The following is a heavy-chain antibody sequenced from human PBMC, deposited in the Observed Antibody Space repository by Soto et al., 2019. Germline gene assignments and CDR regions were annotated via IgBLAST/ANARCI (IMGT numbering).Heavy chain of an antibody. V-gene: IGHV3-64*02. CDR3: ARDSRVLWFGEDRGGKYNWFDP. CDR2: VDSSGTYT. CDR1: GFTFGGFG. D-gene: IGHD3-10*01. Sequence: GGSLRLSCAASGFTFGGFGMYWFRQAPGKGLEFVSAVDSSGTYTYYEDSVKGRFTISRDNSKNTLYLQMGSLRIEDTAVYYCARDSRVLWFGEDRGGKYNWFDPWGQGTLVTVSS. J-gene: IGHJ5*02.